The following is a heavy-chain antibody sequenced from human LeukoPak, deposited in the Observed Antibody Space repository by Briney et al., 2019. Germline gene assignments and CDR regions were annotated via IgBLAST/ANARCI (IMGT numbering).Heavy chain of an antibody. V-gene: IGHV3-74*01. J-gene: IGHJ4*02. CDR2: INSDGSST. CDR3: ARIIYYGSGSYSGFDL. Sequence: GGSLRLSCAASEFTFSSYWMHWVRQAPGKGLVWVSRINSDGSSTSYADSVKGRFTISRDNAKNTLYLQMNSLRAEDTAVYYCARIIYYGSGSYSGFDLWGQGTLVTVSS. D-gene: IGHD3-10*01. CDR1: EFTFSSYW.